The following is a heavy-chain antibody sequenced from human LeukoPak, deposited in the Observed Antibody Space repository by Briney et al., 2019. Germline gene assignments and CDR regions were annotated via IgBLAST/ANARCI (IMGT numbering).Heavy chain of an antibody. CDR1: GGSISSGSYY. CDR3: AKGRARGNLPAAIIFDY. J-gene: IGHJ4*02. CDR2: IYTSGST. Sequence: SETLSLTCTVSGGSISSGSYYWSWIRQPAGKGLERIGRIYTSGSTNYNPSLKSRVTISVDTSKNQFSLKLSSVTAADTAVYYCAKGRARGNLPAAIIFDYWGQGTLVTVSS. V-gene: IGHV4-61*02. D-gene: IGHD2-2*01.